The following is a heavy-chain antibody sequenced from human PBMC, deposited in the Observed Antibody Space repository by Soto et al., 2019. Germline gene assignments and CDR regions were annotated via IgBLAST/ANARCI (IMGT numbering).Heavy chain of an antibody. CDR3: ASTLGWVGELRYYFDY. Sequence: SETLSLTCTVSGGSVSSGSYYWSWIRQPPGKGLEWIGYIYYSGSTNYNPSLKSRVTISVDTSKNQFSLKLSSVTAADTAVYYCASTLGWVGELRYYFDYWGQGTLVTVSS. V-gene: IGHV4-61*01. D-gene: IGHD3-10*01. J-gene: IGHJ4*02. CDR2: IYYSGST. CDR1: GGSVSSGSYY.